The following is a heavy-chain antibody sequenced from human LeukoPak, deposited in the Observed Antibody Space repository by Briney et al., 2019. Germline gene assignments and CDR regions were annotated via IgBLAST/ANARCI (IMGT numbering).Heavy chain of an antibody. V-gene: IGHV3-53*01. Sequence: GGSLRLSCAASGFTVIDKYMSWVRQAPGKGLEWVSQIHSGGTTYYADSVKGRFTISRDNSKNTLYLQMNSLRAEDTAVYYCARESGYDAFNWFDPWGQGTLVTVSS. CDR1: GFTVIDKY. CDR3: ARESGYDAFNWFDP. D-gene: IGHD6-13*01. CDR2: IHSGGTT. J-gene: IGHJ5*02.